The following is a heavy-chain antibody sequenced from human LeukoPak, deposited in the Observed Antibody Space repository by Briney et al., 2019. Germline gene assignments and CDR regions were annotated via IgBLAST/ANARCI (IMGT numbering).Heavy chain of an antibody. V-gene: IGHV3-21*01. J-gene: IGHJ4*02. CDR2: ISSSSSYI. CDR3: ASNLGYCSSTSCYRRFDY. CDR1: GFTFSSYS. D-gene: IGHD2-2*01. Sequence: GGSLRLSCAASGFTFSSYSMNWVRQAPGKGLEWVSSISSSSSYIYYANSVKGRFTISRDNAKNPLYLQMNSLRAEDTAVYYCASNLGYCSSTSCYRRFDYWGQGTLVTVSS.